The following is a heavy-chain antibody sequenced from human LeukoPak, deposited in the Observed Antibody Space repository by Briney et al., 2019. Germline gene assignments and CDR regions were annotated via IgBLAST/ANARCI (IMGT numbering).Heavy chain of an antibody. V-gene: IGHV3-23*01. Sequence: GGSLRLPCAASGFTFSSYAMSWVRQAPGKGLEWVSGIGGSGGSTYYADPVKGRFTISRDNSKNTLFLQMNSLRAEDTAVYYCAKDLAANYDILTGLYHWGQGTLVTVSS. J-gene: IGHJ5*02. CDR1: GFTFSSYA. CDR3: AKDLAANYDILTGLYH. D-gene: IGHD3-9*01. CDR2: IGGSGGST.